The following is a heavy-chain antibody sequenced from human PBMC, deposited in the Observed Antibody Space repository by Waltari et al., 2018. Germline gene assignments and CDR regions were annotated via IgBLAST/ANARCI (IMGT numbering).Heavy chain of an antibody. D-gene: IGHD3-10*01. J-gene: IGHJ4*02. V-gene: IGHV2-5*01. Sequence: QITLKESGPTLVKPTQTLTLTCPFSGFSLSTSGVGVGWIRQPPGKALEWLALMYWNDDKRYSPSLKSRLTITKDTSKNQVVLTMTNMDPVDTATYYCAHKHKVQGVIPSHFDYWGQGTLVTVSS. CDR1: GFSLSTSGVG. CDR2: MYWNDDK. CDR3: AHKHKVQGVIPSHFDY.